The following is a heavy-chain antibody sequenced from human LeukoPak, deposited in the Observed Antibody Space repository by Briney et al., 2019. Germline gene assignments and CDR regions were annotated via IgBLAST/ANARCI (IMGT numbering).Heavy chain of an antibody. CDR3: AKVNGERQPGCGHYYYYMDV. Sequence: PGGSLRLSCAASGFTFSSYAMSWVRQAPGKGLEWVSAISGSGGSRYYADSVKGRFTISRDNSKNTLYLQMNSLRAEDTPVYYCAKVNGERQPGCGHYYYYMDVWGKGTTVTVSS. D-gene: IGHD2-21*01. V-gene: IGHV3-23*01. J-gene: IGHJ6*03. CDR1: GFTFSSYA. CDR2: ISGSGGSR.